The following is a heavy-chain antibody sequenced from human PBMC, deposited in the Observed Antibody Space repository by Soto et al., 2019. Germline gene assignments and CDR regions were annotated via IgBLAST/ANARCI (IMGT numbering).Heavy chain of an antibody. D-gene: IGHD6-19*01. CDR3: ARDPSNTSGNRFWFDP. Sequence: ASVKVSCKASGYTFTSHGINWVRQAPGQGLELMGWISASNGDTKYEQKFQGRVTMTTDASSSTAYMELKSLSSDDTAVYFCARDPSNTSGNRFWFDPWGQGPQVTVTS. CDR2: ISASNGDT. CDR1: GYTFTSHG. J-gene: IGHJ5*02. V-gene: IGHV1-18*04.